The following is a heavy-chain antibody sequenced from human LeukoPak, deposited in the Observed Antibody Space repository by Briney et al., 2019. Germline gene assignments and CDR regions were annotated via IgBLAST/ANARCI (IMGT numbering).Heavy chain of an antibody. CDR3: AKGGRGGAAALLDY. D-gene: IGHD6-13*01. J-gene: IGHJ4*02. Sequence: GGSLRLSCAASGFTFSSYGMHWVRQAPGKGLEWVAVISYDGSNKYYADSVKGRFTISRDNSKNTLYLQMNSLRAEDTAVYYCAKGGRGGAAALLDYWGQGTLVTVSS. V-gene: IGHV3-30*18. CDR1: GFTFSSYG. CDR2: ISYDGSNK.